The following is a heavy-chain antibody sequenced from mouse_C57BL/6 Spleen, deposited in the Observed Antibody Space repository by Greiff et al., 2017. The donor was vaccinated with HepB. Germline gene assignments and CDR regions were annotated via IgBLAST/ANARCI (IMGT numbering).Heavy chain of an antibody. CDR3: ARSSDYGSSYGYFDV. CDR1: GYTFTSYW. J-gene: IGHJ1*03. CDR2: IDPSDSYT. D-gene: IGHD1-1*01. V-gene: IGHV1-69*01. Sequence: QVQLQQPGAELVMPGASVKLSCKASGYTFTSYWMHWVKQRPGQGLEWIGEIDPSDSYTNYNQKFKGKSTLTVDKSSSTAYMQLSSLTSEDSAVYYCARSSDYGSSYGYFDVWGTGTTVTVSS.